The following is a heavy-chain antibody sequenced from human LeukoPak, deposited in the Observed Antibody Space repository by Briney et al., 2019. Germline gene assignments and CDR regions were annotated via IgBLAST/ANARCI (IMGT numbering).Heavy chain of an antibody. CDR2: IYYSGST. V-gene: IGHV4-31*03. Sequence: PSQTLSLTCTVSGGSISSGGYYWSWIRQHPGMGLEWIGYIYYSGSTYYNPSLKSRVTISVDTSKNQFSLKLSSVTAADTAVYYCARADPYYYYYGMDVWGQGTTVTVSS. J-gene: IGHJ6*02. CDR3: ARADPYYYYYGMDV. CDR1: GGSISSGGYY.